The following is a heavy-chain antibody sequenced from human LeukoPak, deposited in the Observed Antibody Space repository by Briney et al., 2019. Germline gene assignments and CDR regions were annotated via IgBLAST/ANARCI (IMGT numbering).Heavy chain of an antibody. CDR1: GGSISSYY. J-gene: IGHJ4*02. V-gene: IGHV4-4*07. D-gene: IGHD3-3*01. Sequence: PSETLSLTCTVSGGSISSYYWSWIRQPAGKGLGWIGRIYTSGSTNYNPPLKSRVTMSVDTSKNQFSLKLSSVTAADTAVYYCARVNYDFWSGYQYHYFDYWGQGTLVTVSS. CDR2: IYTSGST. CDR3: ARVNYDFWSGYQYHYFDY.